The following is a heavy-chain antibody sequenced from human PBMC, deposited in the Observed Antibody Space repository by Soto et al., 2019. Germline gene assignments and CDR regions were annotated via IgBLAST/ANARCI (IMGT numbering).Heavy chain of an antibody. CDR1: GFTFSSYS. Sequence: PGGSLRLSCAASGFTFSSYSMNWVRQAPGKGLEWVSYISSSSSTIYYADSVKGRFTISRDNANNSLYLQMNSLRAEDTAVYYCVRDSPPIDYWGQGTLVTVSS. J-gene: IGHJ4*02. CDR3: VRDSPPIDY. CDR2: ISSSSSTI. V-gene: IGHV3-48*01.